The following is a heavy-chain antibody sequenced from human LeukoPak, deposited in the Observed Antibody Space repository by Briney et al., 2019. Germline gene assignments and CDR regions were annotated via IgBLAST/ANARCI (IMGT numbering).Heavy chain of an antibody. D-gene: IGHD4-17*01. V-gene: IGHV3-30*03. CDR1: GFTFSSYG. CDR3: ARIMTTVTPFDY. CDR2: ISYDGSNK. J-gene: IGHJ4*02. Sequence: PGRSLRLSCAASGFTFSSYGMHWVRQAPGKGLEWVAVISYDGSNKYYADSVKGRFTISRDNSKNTLYLQMNSLRAEDTAVYYCARIMTTVTPFDYWGQGTLVTVSS.